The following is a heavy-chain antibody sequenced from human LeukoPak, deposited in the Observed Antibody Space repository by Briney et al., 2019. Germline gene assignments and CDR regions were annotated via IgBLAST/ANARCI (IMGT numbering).Heavy chain of an antibody. CDR1: GFTFSDYN. V-gene: IGHV3-11*01. CDR2: ISRSGSTK. J-gene: IGHJ6*03. Sequence: GGSLRLSCAASGFTFSDYNMRWIRQAPGKGLEWVSSISRSGSTKYYADSVKGRFTISRDNAKNSLFLQMNSLRAEDTAVYYCARVLRYCSGGSCYSGGLGYMDVWGKGTTVTVFS. CDR3: ARVLRYCSGGSCYSGGLGYMDV. D-gene: IGHD2-15*01.